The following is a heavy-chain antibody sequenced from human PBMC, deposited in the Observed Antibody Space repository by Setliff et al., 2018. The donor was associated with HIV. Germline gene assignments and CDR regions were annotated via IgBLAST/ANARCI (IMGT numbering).Heavy chain of an antibody. J-gene: IGHJ4*02. V-gene: IGHV5-51*01. CDR1: GYSFTNYW. CDR3: TRRRRAPGSEDLEAY. Sequence: ESLKISCQASGYSFTNYWIGWVRQMPGKGLAWIGVIYPGDFVTRYGPSFQGQVFISADRSITTAYLQWDSLKAPDTAMYYCTRRRRAPGSEDLEAYWGQGTRVTVSS. D-gene: IGHD1-26*01. CDR2: IYPGDFVT.